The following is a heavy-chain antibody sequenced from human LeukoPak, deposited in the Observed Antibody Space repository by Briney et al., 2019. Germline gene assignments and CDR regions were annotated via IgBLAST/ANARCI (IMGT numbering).Heavy chain of an antibody. Sequence: GGSLRLSCAASGFTFDDYAMHWVRQAPGKGLEWVSGISWNSGSIGYADSVKGRFTISRDNAKNSLYLQMNSLRAEDTALYYCAKDSSSSWYVFDYWGQGTLVTVSS. CDR3: AKDSSSSWYVFDY. CDR1: GFTFDDYA. D-gene: IGHD6-13*01. J-gene: IGHJ4*02. V-gene: IGHV3-9*01. CDR2: ISWNSGSI.